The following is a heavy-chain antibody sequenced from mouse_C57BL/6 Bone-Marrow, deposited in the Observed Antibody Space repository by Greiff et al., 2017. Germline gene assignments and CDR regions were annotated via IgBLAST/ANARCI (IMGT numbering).Heavy chain of an antibody. V-gene: IGHV1-52*01. CDR1: GYTFTSYW. J-gene: IGHJ4*01. CDR3: ASIRLRQDYYAMDY. Sequence: QVQLQQPGAELVRPGSSVKLSCKASGYTFTSYWMHWVKQRPIQGLEWIGNIDPSDSETHYNQKFKDKATLTVDKSSSTAYMQLSSLTSEDSAVYYCASIRLRQDYYAMDYWGQGTSVTVSS. D-gene: IGHD2-4*01. CDR2: IDPSDSET.